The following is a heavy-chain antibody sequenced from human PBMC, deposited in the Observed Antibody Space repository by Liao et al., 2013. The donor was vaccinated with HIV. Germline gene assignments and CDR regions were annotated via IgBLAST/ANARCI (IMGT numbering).Heavy chain of an antibody. V-gene: IGHV4-59*01. J-gene: IGHJ3*02. CDR2: IYYSGST. D-gene: IGHD4-17*01. CDR1: SGSISSYY. Sequence: QVQLQESGPGLVKPSETLSLTCTVSSGSISSYYWSWIRQPPGKGLEWIGYIYYSGSTNYNPSLKSRVTISVDTSKNQFSLQVSSVTAADTAVYYCARGGGMTTVTTASFDIWGRGTVVTVSS. CDR3: ARGGGMTTVTTASFDI.